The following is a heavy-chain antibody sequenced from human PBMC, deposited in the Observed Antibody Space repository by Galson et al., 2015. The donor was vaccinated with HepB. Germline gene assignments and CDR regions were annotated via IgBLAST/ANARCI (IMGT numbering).Heavy chain of an antibody. J-gene: IGHJ4*02. CDR2: INAGNGNT. V-gene: IGHV1-3*01. D-gene: IGHD6-19*01. Sequence: SVKVSCKASGYTFTNSAIHWVRQAPGQRLEWMGWINAGNGNTKYLEKLQGRVTITRDTSASTAYMELSSLRSEDTAVYYCARGSEDFDYWGQGTLVTVSS. CDR3: ARGSEDFDY. CDR1: GYTFTNSA.